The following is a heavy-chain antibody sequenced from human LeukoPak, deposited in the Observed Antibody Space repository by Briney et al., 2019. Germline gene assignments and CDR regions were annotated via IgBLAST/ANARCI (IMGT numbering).Heavy chain of an antibody. CDR1: GGSISGYS. CDR2: IHYSGTA. CDR3: ARHLVSSLPTGLDY. Sequence: SETLSLTCTVSGGSISGYSRSWIRQPPGKGLEYIGYIHYSGTANYTPSLRSRVTISVDTSKNQFSLTLTSVTAGDTAVYYCARHLVSSLPTGLDYWGQGALVTVSS. V-gene: IGHV4-59*08. D-gene: IGHD3-9*01. J-gene: IGHJ4*02.